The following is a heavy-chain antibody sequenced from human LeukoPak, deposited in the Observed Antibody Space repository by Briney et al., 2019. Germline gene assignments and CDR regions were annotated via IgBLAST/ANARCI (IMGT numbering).Heavy chain of an antibody. D-gene: IGHD1-7*01. J-gene: IGHJ5*02. V-gene: IGHV3-30*18. CDR1: GFTFSSYG. CDR3: AKTRLPRGGNYYTWFDP. CDR2: ISYDGSNK. Sequence: GRSLRLSCAASGFTFSSYGMHWVRQAPGKGLEWVAVISYDGSNKYCADSVKGRFTISRDNSKNTLYLQMNSLRAEDTAVYYCAKTRLPRGGNYYTWFDPWGQGTLVTVSS.